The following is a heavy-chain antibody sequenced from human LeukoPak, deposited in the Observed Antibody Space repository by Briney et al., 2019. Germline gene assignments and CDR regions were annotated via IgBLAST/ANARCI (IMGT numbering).Heavy chain of an antibody. CDR1: GYTFTGKY. V-gene: IGHV1-2*02. CDR3: ARVVTTTWNSYTGWFDP. CDR2: INPNSGGT. J-gene: IGHJ5*02. D-gene: IGHD4-11*01. Sequence: GASVKVSCKXSGYTFTGKYIHWVRQAPGQGLEWMGWINPNSGGTNYAQKFQGRVTMTRDTSITTTYMELSRLRSDDTAVYYCARVVTTTWNSYTGWFDPWGQGTLVTVSS.